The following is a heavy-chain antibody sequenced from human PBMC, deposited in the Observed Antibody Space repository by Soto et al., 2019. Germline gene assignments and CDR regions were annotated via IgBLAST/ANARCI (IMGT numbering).Heavy chain of an antibody. D-gene: IGHD6-19*01. J-gene: IGHJ4*02. CDR1: GGSISSYY. Sequence: SETLSLTCTVSGGSISSYYWSWIRQPPGKGLEWIGYIYYSGSTNYNPSLKSRVTISVDTSKNQFSLKLSSVTAADTAVYYCARLYPRLAVIDYWGQGTLVTVS. CDR3: ARLYPRLAVIDY. V-gene: IGHV4-59*08. CDR2: IYYSGST.